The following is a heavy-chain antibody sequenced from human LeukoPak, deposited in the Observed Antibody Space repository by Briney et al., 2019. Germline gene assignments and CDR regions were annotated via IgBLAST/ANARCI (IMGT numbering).Heavy chain of an antibody. J-gene: IGHJ4*02. CDR3: ARHKRFGVVILYYFGY. CDR1: GGSISSSGYY. D-gene: IGHD3-3*01. Sequence: SETLSLTCTVSGGSISSSGYYWGWIRQPPGKGLEWIGSIYYSGSTYYNPSLKSRVTISVDTSKNQFSLKLSSVTAADTAVYYCARHKRFGVVILYYFGYWGQGTLVTVSS. CDR2: IYYSGST. V-gene: IGHV4-39*01.